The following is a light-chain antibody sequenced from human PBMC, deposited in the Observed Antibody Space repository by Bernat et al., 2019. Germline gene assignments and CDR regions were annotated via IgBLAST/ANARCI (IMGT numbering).Light chain of an antibody. V-gene: IGKV3-20*01. Sequence: IVLTQSPGTLSLSPGETANLSCRASQSVSSSYLAWYQHKPGQAPRLLMYGTSSRATGIPDRFSGSVSGTDFTLTISRLEPDDFAVYYCQVYDNSPPAYTFGQGTKVDIK. CDR3: QVYDNSPPAYT. CDR1: QSVSSSY. CDR2: GTS. J-gene: IGKJ2*01.